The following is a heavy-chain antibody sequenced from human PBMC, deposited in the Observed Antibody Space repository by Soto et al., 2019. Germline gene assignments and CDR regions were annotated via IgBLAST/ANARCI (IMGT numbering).Heavy chain of an antibody. CDR2: IYSGGYT. CDR3: APHPGGGGY. CDR1: GFTVSNNY. V-gene: IGHV3-53*01. D-gene: IGHD3-10*01. J-gene: IGHJ4*02. Sequence: EVQLVESGGGLIQPGGSLRLSCAVSGFTVSNNYMSWVRQAPGKGLEGVSVIYSGGYTAYGDSVKGRFTLSRENSKNTLYLKMNSLRGPGAAGLYCAPHPGGGGYWGQGTLVTVSS.